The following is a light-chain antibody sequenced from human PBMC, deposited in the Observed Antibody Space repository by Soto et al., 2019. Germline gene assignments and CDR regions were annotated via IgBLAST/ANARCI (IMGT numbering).Light chain of an antibody. J-gene: IGKJ2*01. CDR3: QQYGSSPLMYT. CDR2: GTS. V-gene: IGKV3-20*01. Sequence: EIVLTQSPGTLSLSPGERATLSCRASQSVSSSDLAWYQQKPGQAPRLLIYGTSSRATGIPDRFSGSGSGTDFTLTISRLEPEDFAVYYCQQYGSSPLMYTFGQGIKVEIK. CDR1: QSVSSSD.